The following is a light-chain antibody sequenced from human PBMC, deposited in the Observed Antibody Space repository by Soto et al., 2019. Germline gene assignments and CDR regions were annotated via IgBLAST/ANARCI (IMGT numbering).Light chain of an antibody. V-gene: IGLV2-14*01. Sequence: QSALTQPASVSGSPRQSITISCTGASSDVGSYTYVSWYQQHPGKAPKLMIYEVNNRPSGVSNRFSGSKSGNTASLTISGLQAEDEADYYCSSYTSSSNLYVFGTGTKVTVL. CDR1: SSDVGSYTY. J-gene: IGLJ1*01. CDR2: EVN. CDR3: SSYTSSSNLYV.